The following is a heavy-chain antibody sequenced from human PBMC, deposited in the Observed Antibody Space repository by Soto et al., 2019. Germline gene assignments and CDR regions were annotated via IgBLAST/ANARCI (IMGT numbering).Heavy chain of an antibody. CDR2: INVDNGET. V-gene: IGHV1-18*04. CDR1: GYNFMRCG. CDR3: ARWISGGYSDWFDP. Sequence: QVQLVQSGAEVKKPGASVKVSCKASGYNFMRCGFTWVRQAPGQGLEWMGWINVDNGETKYPQKIQGRVTMTTDTSTSTVYMELRSLTSDDTAVYYCARWISGGYSDWFDPWGHGTLVTVPS. D-gene: IGHD1-26*01. J-gene: IGHJ5*02.